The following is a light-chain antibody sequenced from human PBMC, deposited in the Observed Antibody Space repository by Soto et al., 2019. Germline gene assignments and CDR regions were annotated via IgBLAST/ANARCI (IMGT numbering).Light chain of an antibody. Sequence: QSALTQPRSVSGSPGQSVTISCTGTSSDVGGYISVSWYQHRPGTAPKLILHDVNKRPSGVPDRFSGSKSGNTASLTISGLQAEDEADYFCCSYAGSHSFIFGGGTQLTVL. V-gene: IGLV2-11*01. J-gene: IGLJ2*01. CDR1: SSDVGGYIS. CDR2: DVN. CDR3: CSYAGSHSFI.